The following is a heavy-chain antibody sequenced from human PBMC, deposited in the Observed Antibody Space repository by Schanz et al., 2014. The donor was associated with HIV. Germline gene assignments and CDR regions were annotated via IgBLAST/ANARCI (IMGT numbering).Heavy chain of an antibody. Sequence: QVQLVESGGGVVQPGRSLRLSCAASGFTFSDYGIHWVRQAPGKGLEWVAVIWYDGSNKNYADSVKGRFTISRDNSKNTLYLQMNSLRAEDTAVYYCARDVSHDSSGHYSDYYYGMDVWGQGTTVTVSS. J-gene: IGHJ6*02. CDR3: ARDVSHDSSGHYSDYYYGMDV. CDR2: IWYDGSNK. V-gene: IGHV3-33*08. D-gene: IGHD3-22*01. CDR1: GFTFSDYG.